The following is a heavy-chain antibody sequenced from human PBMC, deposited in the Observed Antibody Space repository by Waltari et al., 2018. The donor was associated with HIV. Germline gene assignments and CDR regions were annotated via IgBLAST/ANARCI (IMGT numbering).Heavy chain of an antibody. J-gene: IGHJ6*02. V-gene: IGHV3-30*18. CDR2: ISFDGSNK. CDR1: GFIFNNFG. CDR3: AKDSAGATSYYYYVMDV. D-gene: IGHD3-10*01. Sequence: QVQLVESGGGVVQPGRSLRLSCAASGFIFNNFGMHWVRQVPGKGLGWVSFISFDGSNKYYADSVKGRFTVSRYKSKNTVFLQMNSLRAEDTALYYCAKDSAGATSYYYYVMDVWGQGTTVTVSS.